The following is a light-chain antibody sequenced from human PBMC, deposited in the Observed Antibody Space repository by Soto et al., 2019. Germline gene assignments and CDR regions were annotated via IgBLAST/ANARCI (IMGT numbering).Light chain of an antibody. CDR3: QQYYSTLWT. CDR1: QSVLYSSNNKNY. J-gene: IGKJ1*01. Sequence: DIVMTQSPGSLAVSLGERATINCRSSQSVLYSSNNKNYLAWYQQKPGRPPKLLIYWASTRESGVPDRFSGSGSGTDFTLTISSLQAEDVAVYYCQQYYSTLWTFGQGTKVEIK. V-gene: IGKV4-1*01. CDR2: WAS.